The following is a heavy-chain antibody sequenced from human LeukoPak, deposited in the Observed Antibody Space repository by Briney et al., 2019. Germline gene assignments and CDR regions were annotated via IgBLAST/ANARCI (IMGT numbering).Heavy chain of an antibody. D-gene: IGHD2-21*01. CDR1: GFTFNVYW. J-gene: IGHJ4*02. Sequence: GGSLRLSCAASGFTFNVYWMYWVRQVPGKGLVWVSRTTSDGSTTTYADSVKGRFTISRDNSKNTLYLQMNSLRAEDTAVYYCARDQSGDSIDYWGQGTLVTVSS. V-gene: IGHV3-74*03. CDR2: TTSDGSTT. CDR3: ARDQSGDSIDY.